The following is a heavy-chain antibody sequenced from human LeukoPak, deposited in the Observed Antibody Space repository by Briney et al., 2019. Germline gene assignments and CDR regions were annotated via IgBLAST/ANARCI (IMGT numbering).Heavy chain of an antibody. D-gene: IGHD3-22*01. CDR1: GGSISSSSYY. V-gene: IGHV4-39*01. CDR2: IYYSGST. J-gene: IGHJ6*03. CDR3: ARELLLRSLPGYMDV. Sequence: SETLSLTCTVSGGSISSSSYYWGWIRQPPGKGLEWIGSIYYSGSTHYNPSLKSRVTISVDTSKNQFSLKLSSVTAADTAVYYCARELLLRSLPGYMDVWGKGTTVTISS.